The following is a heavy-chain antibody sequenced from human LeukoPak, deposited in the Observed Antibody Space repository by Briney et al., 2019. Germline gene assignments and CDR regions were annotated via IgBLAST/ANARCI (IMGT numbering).Heavy chain of an antibody. CDR3: ARDSAWGGDIVVVVAAAFDY. CDR2: ISYDGSNK. Sequence: GRSLRLSCAASGFTFSSYAMPWVRQAPGKGLEWVAVISYDGSNKYYADSVKGRFTISRDNSKNTLYLQMNSLRAEDTAVYYCARDSAWGGDIVVVVAAAFDYWGQGTLVTVSS. J-gene: IGHJ4*02. D-gene: IGHD2-15*01. V-gene: IGHV3-30*04. CDR1: GFTFSSYA.